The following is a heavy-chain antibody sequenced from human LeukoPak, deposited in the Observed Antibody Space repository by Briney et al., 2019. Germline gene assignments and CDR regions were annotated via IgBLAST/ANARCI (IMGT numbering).Heavy chain of an antibody. CDR2: INHSGST. D-gene: IGHD3-3*01. CDR1: GGSFSGYY. V-gene: IGHV4-34*01. Sequence: SETLSLTCAVYGGSFSGYYWSWIRQPPGKGLEWIGEINHSGSTNYNPSLKSRVTISVDTSKNQFSLKLSSVTAADTAVYYCARGPAHYDFWSGYYSSNWFDPWGQGTLVTVSS. CDR3: ARGPAHYDFWSGYYSSNWFDP. J-gene: IGHJ5*02.